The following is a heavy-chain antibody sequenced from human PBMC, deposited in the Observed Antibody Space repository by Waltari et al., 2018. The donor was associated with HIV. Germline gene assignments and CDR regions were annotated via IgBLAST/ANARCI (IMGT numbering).Heavy chain of an antibody. V-gene: IGHV5-51*03. CDR1: GYDFASHW. CDR3: ARVPFGDYFDS. J-gene: IGHJ4*02. D-gene: IGHD3-10*01. Sequence: EVYLEQSGPEVKKPGESLKISCKISGYDFASHWIGWVRQTPGKGLESVATIYPGDSETSYSPPFQGRVTVSVDKSLTTAYLHWTRLRASDTAIYYCARVPFGDYFDSWGQGTLVTVSS. CDR2: IYPGDSET.